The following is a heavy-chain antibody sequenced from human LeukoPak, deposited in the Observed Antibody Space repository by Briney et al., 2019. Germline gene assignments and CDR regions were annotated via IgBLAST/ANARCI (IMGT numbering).Heavy chain of an antibody. CDR3: ARGGYSSSSAWFDP. CDR1: GGSFSGYY. J-gene: IGHJ5*02. CDR2: IDHSGSA. V-gene: IGHV4-34*01. Sequence: SETLSLTCAVYGGSFSGYYWNWIRQPPGKGLEWIGEIDHSGSAKYNPSLKSRVTISADTPKKQFSLKLSSVTAADTAVYYCARGGYSSSSAWFDPWGQGTLVTVSS. D-gene: IGHD6-6*01.